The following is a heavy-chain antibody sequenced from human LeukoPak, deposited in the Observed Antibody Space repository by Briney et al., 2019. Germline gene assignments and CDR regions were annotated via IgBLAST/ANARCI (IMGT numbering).Heavy chain of an antibody. CDR3: ARGSSFDGYCSAGACDAGYYDS. J-gene: IGHJ4*02. CDR1: GESFSAYF. CDR2: INHRGSS. Sequence: SETLSLTCAVYGESFSAYFWNWIRQAPGKPLEYIGEINHRGSSHYNPSPKTRVTLSVDTSKNQFSLKLTSVTAADTAVYFCARGSSFDGYCSAGACDAGYYDSWGQGTPVTVSS. D-gene: IGHD2-15*01. V-gene: IGHV4-34*01.